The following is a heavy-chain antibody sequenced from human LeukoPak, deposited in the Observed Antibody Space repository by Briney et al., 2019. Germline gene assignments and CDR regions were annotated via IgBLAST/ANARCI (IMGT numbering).Heavy chain of an antibody. J-gene: IGHJ4*02. CDR3: ARGEGPYYYDSSGYQH. V-gene: IGHV5-51*01. D-gene: IGHD3-22*01. Sequence: GESLQISCKGSGYSFTSYWIGWVRQMPGKGLEWMGIIYPGDSDTRYSPSFQGQVTISADKSISTAYLQWSSLKASDTAMYYCARGEGPYYYDSSGYQHWGQGTLVTVSS. CDR2: IYPGDSDT. CDR1: GYSFTSYW.